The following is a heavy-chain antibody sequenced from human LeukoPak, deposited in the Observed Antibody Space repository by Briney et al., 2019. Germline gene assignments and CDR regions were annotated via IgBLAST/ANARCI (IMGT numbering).Heavy chain of an antibody. CDR3: ARGVVVPAKFDY. D-gene: IGHD2-2*01. V-gene: IGHV3-33*01. J-gene: IGHJ4*02. CDR2: IWYDGSNK. Sequence: GGSLRLSCAASGFTLSSYGMHWVRQAPGKGLEWVAVIWYDGSNKCYADSVKGRFTISRDNSKNTLYLQMNSLRAEDTAVYYCARGVVVPAKFDYWGQGTLVTVSS. CDR1: GFTLSSYG.